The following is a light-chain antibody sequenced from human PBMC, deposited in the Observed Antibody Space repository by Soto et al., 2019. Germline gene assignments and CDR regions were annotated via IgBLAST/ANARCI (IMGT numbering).Light chain of an antibody. CDR1: SSDVGGYNY. CDR3: TSFTSRHTYV. V-gene: IGLV2-14*03. J-gene: IGLJ1*01. CDR2: DVS. Sequence: QSGLTQPASVSGSPGQSITISCTGTSSDVGGYNYVSWYQQHPDKAPRLMIYDVSNRPSGVSDRFSGSKSGDTASLTISGLQAEDEADYYCTSFTSRHTYVFGTGTKVTVL.